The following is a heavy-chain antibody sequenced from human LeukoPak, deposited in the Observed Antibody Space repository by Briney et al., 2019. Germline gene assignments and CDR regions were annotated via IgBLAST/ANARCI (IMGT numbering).Heavy chain of an antibody. CDR1: GGTFSSYA. D-gene: IGHD1-14*01. Sequence: SVKVSCKASGGTFSSYAISWVRQAPGQGLEWMGGIIPIFGTANYAQKFQGRVTMTRDMSTSTVYMELSSLRSEDTAVYYCARDSNLYYYYYMDVWGKGTTVTVSS. J-gene: IGHJ6*03. CDR3: ARDSNLYYYYYMDV. V-gene: IGHV1-69*05. CDR2: IIPIFGTA.